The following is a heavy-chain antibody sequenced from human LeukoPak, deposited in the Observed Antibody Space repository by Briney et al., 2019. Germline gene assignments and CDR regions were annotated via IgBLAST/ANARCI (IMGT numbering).Heavy chain of an antibody. CDR2: IYYSGST. V-gene: IGHV4-39*01. CDR1: GGSISSSSYY. Sequence: SETLSLTCTVSGGSISSSSYYWGWIRQPPGKGLEWIGSIYYSGSTYYNPSLKSRVTISVDTSKNQFSLKLSSVTAADTAVYYCARVGYCSGGSCYALFDYWGQGTLVTVSS. J-gene: IGHJ4*02. CDR3: ARVGYCSGGSCYALFDY. D-gene: IGHD2-15*01.